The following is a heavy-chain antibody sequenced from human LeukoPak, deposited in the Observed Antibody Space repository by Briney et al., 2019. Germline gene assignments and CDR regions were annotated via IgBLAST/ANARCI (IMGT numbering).Heavy chain of an antibody. CDR1: GFTFSSYG. CDR3: AKDWGLWFGESTPGY. CDR2: IRYDGSNK. Sequence: GGSLRLSCAASGFTFSSYGMHWVRQAPGKGLEWVAFIRYDGSNKYYADSVKGRFTVSRDNSKNTLYLQMNSLRAEDTAVYYCAKDWGLWFGESTPGYWGQGTLVTVSS. D-gene: IGHD3-10*01. V-gene: IGHV3-30*02. J-gene: IGHJ4*02.